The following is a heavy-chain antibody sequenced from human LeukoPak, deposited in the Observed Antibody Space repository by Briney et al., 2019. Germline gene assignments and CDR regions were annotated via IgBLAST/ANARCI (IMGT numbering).Heavy chain of an antibody. CDR3: ATQAYYYDSSGYWDWYFDL. D-gene: IGHD3-22*01. CDR1: GGSISTYY. Sequence: PSETLSLTCTVSGGSISTYYWSWIRQPPGKGLEWIGYIYYSGSTNYNPSLKSRVTISVDTSKNQFSLKLSSVTAADTAVYYCATQAYYYDSSGYWDWYFDLWGRGTLVTVSS. J-gene: IGHJ2*01. V-gene: IGHV4-59*01. CDR2: IYYSGST.